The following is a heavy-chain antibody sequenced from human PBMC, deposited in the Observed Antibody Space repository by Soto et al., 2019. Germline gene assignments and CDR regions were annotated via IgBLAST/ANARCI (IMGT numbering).Heavy chain of an antibody. D-gene: IGHD3-16*01. CDR2: IYYSGST. CDR3: ASSPQEGDNDAFDI. Sequence: QVQLQESGPGLVKPSETLSLTCTVSGGSISSYYWSWIRQPPGKGLEWIGYIYYSGSTNYNPSLKSRVTISVDTSKNQFSLKLSSVTAADTAVYYCASSPQEGDNDAFDIWGQGTMVTVSS. V-gene: IGHV4-59*01. CDR1: GGSISSYY. J-gene: IGHJ3*02.